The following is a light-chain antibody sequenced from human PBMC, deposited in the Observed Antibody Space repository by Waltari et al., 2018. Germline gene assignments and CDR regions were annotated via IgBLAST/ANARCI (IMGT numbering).Light chain of an antibody. Sequence: SVLTQPPSVSGAPGPRVTISCTGSWSNIGAGYDVHWYQQLPGKAPTLLIYGVNTRPPGVPDRFFGSKSGSSASLAIPGLQPEDEADYYCQSYDTSLGVVFGGGTKVTVL. V-gene: IGLV1-40*01. CDR1: WSNIGAGYD. CDR2: GVN. CDR3: QSYDTSLGVV. J-gene: IGLJ2*01.